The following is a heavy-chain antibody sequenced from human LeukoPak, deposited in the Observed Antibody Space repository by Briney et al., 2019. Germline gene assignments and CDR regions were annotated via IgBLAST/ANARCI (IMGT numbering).Heavy chain of an antibody. CDR1: GGSISSSNW. Sequence: PSETLSLTCAVSGGSISSSNWWSWVRPPPGKGLEWIGEIYHSGSTNYNPSLKSRVTISVDKSKNQFSLKLSSVTAADTAVYYCASLTYYYGSGSYVSWFDPWGQGTLVTVSS. V-gene: IGHV4-4*02. J-gene: IGHJ5*02. CDR2: IYHSGST. D-gene: IGHD3-10*01. CDR3: ASLTYYYGSGSYVSWFDP.